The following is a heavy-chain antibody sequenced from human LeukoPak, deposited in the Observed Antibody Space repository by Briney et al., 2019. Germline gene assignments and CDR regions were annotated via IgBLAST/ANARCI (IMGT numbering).Heavy chain of an antibody. CDR3: ARGQYTDGLSY. CDR1: GFTFSTYW. D-gene: IGHD5-24*01. Sequence: PGGSLRLSCAASGFTFSTYWMTWVRQAPGKGLEWVAIIKPDGSEKYYVDSVKGRFTISRDNAENSLFLQMNGLRPEDTAVFYCARGQYTDGLSYWGLGTLVTVSS. CDR2: IKPDGSEK. V-gene: IGHV3-7*03. J-gene: IGHJ4*02.